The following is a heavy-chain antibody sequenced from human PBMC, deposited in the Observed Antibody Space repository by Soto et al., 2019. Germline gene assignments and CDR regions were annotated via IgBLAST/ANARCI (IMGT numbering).Heavy chain of an antibody. CDR3: ARQRTTVVTQAYFDH. CDR1: GESISSSSYY. Sequence: SETLSLTCIVSGESISSSSYYWGWIRQPPGKGLEWIGSIYYSGLTYYNPSFKSRVTISIDTSKNQFSLKLSSVTATDTAVYYCARQRTTVVTQAYFDHWGQGALVTVSS. V-gene: IGHV4-39*01. J-gene: IGHJ4*02. CDR2: IYYSGLT. D-gene: IGHD2-21*02.